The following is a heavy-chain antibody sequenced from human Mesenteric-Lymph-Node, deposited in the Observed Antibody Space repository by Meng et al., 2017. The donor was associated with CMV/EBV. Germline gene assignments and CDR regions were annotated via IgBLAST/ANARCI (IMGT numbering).Heavy chain of an antibody. CDR2: INPSGGST. J-gene: IGHJ6*02. D-gene: IGHD3-3*01. Sequence: ASVKVSCPASGYTFSSYYMLWVRQAPGQGLEWMGIINPSGGSTSYAQKFQGRVTMTRDTSTSTVYMELSSLRSEDTAVYYCARAPSDYDFWSGSWLPQDYYYCYRMDLWGQGTTVTVSS. CDR1: GYTFSSYY. V-gene: IGHV1-46*01. CDR3: ARAPSDYDFWSGSWLPQDYYYCYRMDL.